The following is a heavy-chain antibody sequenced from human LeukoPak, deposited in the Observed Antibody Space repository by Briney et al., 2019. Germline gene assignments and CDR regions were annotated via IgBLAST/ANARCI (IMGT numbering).Heavy chain of an antibody. D-gene: IGHD6-6*01. CDR1: GGSVSSSIYY. CDR3: ARESSIAALTPRADY. Sequence: RPSETLSLTCTVSGGSVSSSIYYWGWIRQPAGKGLEWIGRIYTSGSTNYNPSLKSRVTISVDTSKNQFSLKLSSVTAADTAVYYCARESSIAALTPRADYWGQGTLVTVSS. CDR2: IYTSGST. J-gene: IGHJ4*02. V-gene: IGHV4-61*02.